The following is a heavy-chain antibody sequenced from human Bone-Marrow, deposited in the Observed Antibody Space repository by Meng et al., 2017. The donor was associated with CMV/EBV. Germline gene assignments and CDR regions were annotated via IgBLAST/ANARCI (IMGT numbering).Heavy chain of an antibody. Sequence: ASVKVSCKASGYTFTNYYIYWVRQAPGQGLEWMGIINPSGGSPTYAQKFQGRVTMTRDTSTSTVYMDLTSLRSEDTAVYYCARDRWGDVVVVPAAPRGYGMDVWGQGTTVNGAS. CDR1: GYTFTNYY. CDR3: ARDRWGDVVVVPAAPRGYGMDV. CDR2: INPSGGSP. J-gene: IGHJ6*02. V-gene: IGHV1-46*01. D-gene: IGHD2-2*01.